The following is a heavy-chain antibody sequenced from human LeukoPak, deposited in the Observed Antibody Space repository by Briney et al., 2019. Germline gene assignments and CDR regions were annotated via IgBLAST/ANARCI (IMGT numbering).Heavy chain of an antibody. CDR2: IKEDGSEK. CDR1: GFTFSSYW. V-gene: IGHV3-7*01. CDR3: ARQRFCDY. D-gene: IGHD3-3*01. J-gene: IGHJ4*02. Sequence: GGSLRLSCAASGFTFSSYWMNWVRQAPGKGLEWVANIKEDGSEKYYVDSVEGRFTISRDNAKNTLYLQMDSLRAEDTAVYYCARQRFCDYWGQGTLVTVSS.